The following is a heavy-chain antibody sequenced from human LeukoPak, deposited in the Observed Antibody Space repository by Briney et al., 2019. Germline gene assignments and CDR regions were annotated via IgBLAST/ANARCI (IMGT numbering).Heavy chain of an antibody. D-gene: IGHD6-19*01. CDR3: ASLAVAGTRGAFDY. Sequence: ASVKVSCTASGYTFTGYYMHWVRQAPGQGLEWMGWINPNSGGTNYAQKFQGRVTMTRDTSISTAYMELSRLRSDDTAVYYCASLAVAGTRGAFDYWGQGTLVTVSS. CDR1: GYTFTGYY. CDR2: INPNSGGT. V-gene: IGHV1-2*02. J-gene: IGHJ4*02.